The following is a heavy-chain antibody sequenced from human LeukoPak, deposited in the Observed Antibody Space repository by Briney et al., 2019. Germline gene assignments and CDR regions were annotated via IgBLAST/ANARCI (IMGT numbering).Heavy chain of an antibody. CDR2: IIPIFGTA. V-gene: IGHV1-69*13. J-gene: IGHJ4*02. CDR1: GGTFSSYA. D-gene: IGHD3-22*01. Sequence: ASVKVSCKASGGTFSSYAISWVRQAPGQGLEWMGGIIPIFGTANYAQKFQGRVTITADESTSTAYMELSSLRSEDTAVYYCARDLGDYYDSSGYWGQGTLVTVSS. CDR3: ARDLGDYYDSSGY.